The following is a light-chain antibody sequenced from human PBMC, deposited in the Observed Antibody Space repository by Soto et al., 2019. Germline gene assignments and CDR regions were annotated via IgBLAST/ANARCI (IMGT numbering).Light chain of an antibody. CDR3: QQSTSYPLT. J-gene: IGKJ4*01. V-gene: IGKV1-9*01. Sequence: IQLTQSPSSLSASGGDRVTITCRPSQGIGSNLAWYLQKPGEAPKLLVYGASTLQGGVPSRFSGSGSGTLFTLTITSLQPEDFATYLCQQSTSYPLTFGGGTKV. CDR2: GAS. CDR1: QGIGSN.